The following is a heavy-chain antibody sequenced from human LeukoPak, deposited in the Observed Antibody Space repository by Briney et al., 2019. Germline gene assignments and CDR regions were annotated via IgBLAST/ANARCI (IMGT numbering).Heavy chain of an antibody. V-gene: IGHV4-38-2*02. J-gene: IGHJ4*02. CDR3: ARRTILTGSDY. CDR2: MYHSGLI. Sequence: PSETLSLTCSVSGYSISSGYYWGWIRQSPGKGLEWIANMYHSGLIYYNPSLKSRITISMDTSKNQLSLKLRSVTAADTAVYYCARRTILTGSDYWGQGTLVTVSS. CDR1: GYSISSGYY. D-gene: IGHD3-9*01.